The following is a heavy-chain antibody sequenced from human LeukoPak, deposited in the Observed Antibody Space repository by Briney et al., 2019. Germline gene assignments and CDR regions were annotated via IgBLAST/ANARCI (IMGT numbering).Heavy chain of an antibody. J-gene: IGHJ4*02. CDR2: IYHSGST. Sequence: PSETLSVTCAVSGYSISSDNYWVWIRQPPGQGLEWTGGIYHSGSTYYNPSLKSRVTMSVDTSKNQFSLKLSSVTAADTAVYYCARAPRDSSSSNYMRRFDYWGQGTLVTVSS. CDR3: ARAPRDSSSSNYMRRFDY. V-gene: IGHV4-38-2*01. D-gene: IGHD3-22*01. CDR1: GYSISSDNY.